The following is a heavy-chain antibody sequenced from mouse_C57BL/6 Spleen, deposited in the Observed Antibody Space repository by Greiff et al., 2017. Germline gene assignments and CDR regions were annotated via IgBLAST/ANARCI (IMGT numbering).Heavy chain of an antibody. Sequence: DVKLQESGPGLVKPSQSLSPTCSVTGYSITSGYYWNWIRQFPGNKLEWMGYISYDGSNNYNPSLKNRISITRDTSKNQFFLKLNSVTTEDTATYYCANSNPAWFAYRGQETLVTVSA. J-gene: IGHJ3*01. D-gene: IGHD2-5*01. CDR3: ANSNPAWFAY. V-gene: IGHV3-6*01. CDR2: ISYDGSN. CDR1: GYSITSGYY.